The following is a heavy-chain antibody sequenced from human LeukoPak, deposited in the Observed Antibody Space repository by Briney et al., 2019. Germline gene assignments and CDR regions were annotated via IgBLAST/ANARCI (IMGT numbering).Heavy chain of an antibody. J-gene: IGHJ4*02. Sequence: GGSLRLSCAASGFSISYFEMNWVRQAPGKGLEWVSSISRDINFIYYADSVRGRFTISRDVAKNSLYLQMDSLRAEDTAVYFCARLRGPQLQYFDIDSWGQGTLVTVSS. CDR2: ISRDINFI. CDR3: ARLRGPQLQYFDIDS. D-gene: IGHD4-11*01. CDR1: GFSISYFE. V-gene: IGHV3-21*01.